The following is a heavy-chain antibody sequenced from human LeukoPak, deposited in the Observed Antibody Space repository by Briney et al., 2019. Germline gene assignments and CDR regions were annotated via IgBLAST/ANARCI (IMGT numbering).Heavy chain of an antibody. J-gene: IGHJ6*03. CDR2: INPNSGGT. CDR1: GYTFTGYY. V-gene: IGHV1-2*02. D-gene: IGHD6-6*01. CDR3: ARAGPPSFIAAPSSYYYHMDV. Sequence: GASAKVSCKASGYTFTGYYMHWVRQAPGQGLEWMGWINPNSGGTNYAQKFQGRVTMTRDTSISTAYMELSRLRSDDTAVYYCARAGPPSFIAAPSSYYYHMDVWGKGTTVTVSS.